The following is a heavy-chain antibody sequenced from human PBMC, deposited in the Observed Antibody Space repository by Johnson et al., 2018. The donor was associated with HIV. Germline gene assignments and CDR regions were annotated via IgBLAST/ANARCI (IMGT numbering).Heavy chain of an antibody. CDR2: ISFDGNLK. J-gene: IGHJ3*02. D-gene: IGHD5-24*01. CDR3: AKEDGNLNAFDI. CDR1: GLSFSNFG. Sequence: QVQLVESGGGVVQHGKSLTLSCVGSGLSFSNFGIHWVRQAPGKGPEWVAVISFDGNLKKYADSEKGRFTISRDNAKNSLYLQMNSLRAEDTALYYCAKEDGNLNAFDIWGQGTMVTVSS. V-gene: IGHV3-30*18.